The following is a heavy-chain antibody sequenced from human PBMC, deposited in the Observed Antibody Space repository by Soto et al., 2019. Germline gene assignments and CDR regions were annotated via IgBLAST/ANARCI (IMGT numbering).Heavy chain of an antibody. D-gene: IGHD4-17*01. J-gene: IGHJ1*01. Sequence: QVQLVQSGAEVKKPGASVKVSCKASGYTVTSYDINWVRQATGQGLEWMGWMNPNSGNTVYAQKFQGRVTMTRNTSRSTAYMELSSLTSEDTAVYYCARETVTKCFQHWGQGTLVTVSS. V-gene: IGHV1-8*01. CDR3: ARETVTKCFQH. CDR2: MNPNSGNT. CDR1: GYTVTSYD.